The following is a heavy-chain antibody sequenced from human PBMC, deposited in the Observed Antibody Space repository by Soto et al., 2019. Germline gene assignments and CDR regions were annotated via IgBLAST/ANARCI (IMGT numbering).Heavy chain of an antibody. J-gene: IGHJ6*03. CDR2: IYYTGST. V-gene: IGHV4-39*01. Sequence: SETLSLTCTVSGGSVSSSSYYWGWIRQPPEKGLEWIGNIYYTGSTYYNPSLKSRVTMSVDTSKNQFSLELSAVTAADTAVYYCVRRALSGISGHYYYYMDVWGKGTTVTGSS. D-gene: IGHD1-20*01. CDR3: VRRALSGISGHYYYYMDV. CDR1: GGSVSSSSYY.